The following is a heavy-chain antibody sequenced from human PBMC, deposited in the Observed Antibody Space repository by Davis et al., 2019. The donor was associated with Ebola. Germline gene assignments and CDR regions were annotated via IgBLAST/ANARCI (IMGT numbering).Heavy chain of an antibody. CDR1: GYTFTSYY. CDR2: INPSGGST. Sequence: ASVKVSCKASGYTFTSYYMHWVRQVPGQGLEWMGIINPSGGSTSYAQKFQGRVTITADESTSTAYMELSSLRSEDTAVYYCARGTSYAMVRGEDWGQGTLVTVSS. CDR3: ARGTSYAMVRGED. J-gene: IGHJ4*02. D-gene: IGHD3-10*01. V-gene: IGHV1-46*01.